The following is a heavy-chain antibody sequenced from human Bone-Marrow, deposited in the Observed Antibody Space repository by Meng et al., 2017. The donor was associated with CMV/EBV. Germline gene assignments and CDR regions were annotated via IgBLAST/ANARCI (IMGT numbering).Heavy chain of an antibody. CDR1: GFTFSSYA. D-gene: IGHD3-3*01. CDR3: AKNMGTIFGVVSYYYYGMDF. J-gene: IGHJ6*02. CDR2: ISGSGGST. V-gene: IGHV3-23*01. Sequence: GESLKISCAASGFTFSSYAMSWVRQAPGKGLEWVSAISGSGGSTYYADSVKGRFTISRDNSKNTLYLQMNSLRAEDTAVYYCAKNMGTIFGVVSYYYYGMDFWGQGTTVTVSS.